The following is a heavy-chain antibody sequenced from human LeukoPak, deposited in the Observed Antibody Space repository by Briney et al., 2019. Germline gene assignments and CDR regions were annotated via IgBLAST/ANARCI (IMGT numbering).Heavy chain of an antibody. D-gene: IGHD6-13*01. CDR1: GYTFTGYY. V-gene: IGHV1-2*02. CDR3: ATHSLSSSWYDY. J-gene: IGHJ4*02. CDR2: INPNSGGT. Sequence: GASVKVSCKAYGYTFTGYYMHCVRQAPGQGLEWMGWINPNSGGTNYAQKFQGRVTMTRDTSISTAYMELSRLRSDDTAVYYCATHSLSSSWYDYWGQGTLVTVPS.